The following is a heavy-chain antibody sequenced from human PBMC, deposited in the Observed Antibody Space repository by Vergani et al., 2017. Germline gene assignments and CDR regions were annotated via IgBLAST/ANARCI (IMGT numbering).Heavy chain of an antibody. Sequence: QVQLQQWGAGLLKPSETLSLTCAVYGGSFSGYYWSWIRQPPGKGLEWIGEINHSGSTNYNPSLKSRVTISVDTSKNQISLKLSSVTAADTAVYYCARDPEHLSARRLGGPAYCFDYWGQGTLVTVSS. CDR2: INHSGST. V-gene: IGHV4-34*01. D-gene: IGHD1-26*01. J-gene: IGHJ4*02. CDR3: ARDPEHLSARRLGGPAYCFDY. CDR1: GGSFSGYY.